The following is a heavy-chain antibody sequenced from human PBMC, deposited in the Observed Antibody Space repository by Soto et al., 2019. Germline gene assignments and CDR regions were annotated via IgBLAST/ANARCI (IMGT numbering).Heavy chain of an antibody. Sequence: EVQLVESGGGLVQPGGSLRLSCAGSGFTFSNYWMHWVRQAPGKGLEWVSRIDHDGPTDYADSVRGRFTTSRDNAQNTLYLQMNSLRTEDTAVYYCVRDSHGDYWGQGTLVTVSS. CDR2: IDHDGPT. J-gene: IGHJ4*02. CDR1: GFTFSNYW. CDR3: VRDSHGDY. V-gene: IGHV3-74*01.